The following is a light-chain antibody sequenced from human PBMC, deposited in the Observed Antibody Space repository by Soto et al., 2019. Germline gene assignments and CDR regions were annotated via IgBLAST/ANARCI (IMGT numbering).Light chain of an antibody. CDR2: GNN. V-gene: IGLV1-40*01. CDR3: QSYDSSLSAPVV. CDR1: SSNIGAGFN. J-gene: IGLJ2*01. Sequence: QSVLTQPPSVSGAPGQRVTISCTGSSSNIGAGFNVHWYQQLPGTAPKLLIHGNNNRPSGVPDRFSGSKSGTSASLAITGLQAEDEADYYCQSYDSSLSAPVVFGGGTKLTVL.